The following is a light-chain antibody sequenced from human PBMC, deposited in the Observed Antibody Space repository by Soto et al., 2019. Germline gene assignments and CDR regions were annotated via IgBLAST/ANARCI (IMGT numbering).Light chain of an antibody. CDR3: QQYGSSIT. CDR1: QSVSNSY. J-gene: IGKJ5*01. V-gene: IGKV3-20*01. CDR2: GAS. Sequence: EIVLTQSPGTLSFSPGERATLSCRASQSVSNSYLAWYQQKPGQAPRLLIYGASSRATGIPDRFSGSGSGTDFTLTISRLEPEDFAVYYCQQYGSSITFGQGTRLETK.